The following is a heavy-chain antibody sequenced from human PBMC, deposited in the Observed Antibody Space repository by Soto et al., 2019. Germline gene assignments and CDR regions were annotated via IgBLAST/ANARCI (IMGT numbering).Heavy chain of an antibody. V-gene: IGHV3-13*01. CDR2: IGFAGDT. CDR1: GFIFSNFD. D-gene: IGHD1-26*01. Sequence: PGGSMRLSCGASGFIFSNFDMHWVRQTTEKGLEWVSGIGFAGDTNYSGSVKGRFTISRENAKKVVYLHLSGLRVEDTAIYYCAKDWVGGSNNYQLDYWGQGTAVTVSS. CDR3: AKDWVGGSNNYQLDY. J-gene: IGHJ4*02.